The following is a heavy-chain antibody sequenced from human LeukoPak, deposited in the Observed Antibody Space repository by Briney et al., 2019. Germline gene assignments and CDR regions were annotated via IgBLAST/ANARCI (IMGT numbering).Heavy chain of an antibody. J-gene: IGHJ4*02. CDR1: GDFLRSYW. CDR2: IYATGST. V-gene: IGHV4-4*07. CDR3: ARQGYTASYYFLDF. Sequence: PSETLSLTCEVSGDFLRSYWWGWGRQPAGKGLECIGRIYATGSTKFNPSLKSRLTMSIETSTNQLSLKLSLNLTSVTAADTAVYFCARQGYTASYYFLDFWSQGTLVTVSP. D-gene: IGHD1-26*01.